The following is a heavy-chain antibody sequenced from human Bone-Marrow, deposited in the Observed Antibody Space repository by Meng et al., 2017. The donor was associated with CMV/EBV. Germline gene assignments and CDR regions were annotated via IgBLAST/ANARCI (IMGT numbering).Heavy chain of an antibody. J-gene: IGHJ4*02. CDR3: AREQWLVYYFDS. CDR1: GYTLSSFSDYA. CDR2: VSGSGGIT. V-gene: IGHV3-23*01. Sequence: GESLKISCAASGYTLSSFSDYAMGWVRQAPGKGLEWVSAVSGSGGITDYADSVKGRFTISRDNSKNTLYLQMNSLRAEDTAVYYCAREQWLVYYFDSWGQGTLVTVSS. D-gene: IGHD6-19*01.